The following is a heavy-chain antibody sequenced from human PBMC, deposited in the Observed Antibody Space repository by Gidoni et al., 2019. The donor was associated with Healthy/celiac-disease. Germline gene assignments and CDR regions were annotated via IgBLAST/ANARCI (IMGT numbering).Heavy chain of an antibody. D-gene: IGHD6-19*01. Sequence: EVQLLESGGGLVQPGVSLRLFCAASGFTFSSYAMSWFLQAPGTGLSWVSAISGSGGSTYYADAVKGRFTISRDNSKNTLYLQMNSLRAEDTAVYYCAKAPGGAVAVLDYWGQGTLVTVSS. CDR2: ISGSGGST. V-gene: IGHV3-23*01. J-gene: IGHJ4*02. CDR1: GFTFSSYA. CDR3: AKAPGGAVAVLDY.